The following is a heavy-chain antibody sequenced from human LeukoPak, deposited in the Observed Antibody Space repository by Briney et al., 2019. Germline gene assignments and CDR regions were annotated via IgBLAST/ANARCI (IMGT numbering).Heavy chain of an antibody. J-gene: IGHJ4*02. CDR2: IYSDGTT. D-gene: IGHD3-10*01. V-gene: IGHV3-53*01. CDR1: GFTVSTNY. CDR3: ARGLGYGSGPVDH. Sequence: PGGSLRLSCAASGFTVSTNYMTWVRQAPRKGLEWVSVIYSDGTTYYADSVKGRFTIYRDNSKNTVYLQMNSLRAEDTAVYYCARGLGYGSGPVDHWGQGTLVTLSS.